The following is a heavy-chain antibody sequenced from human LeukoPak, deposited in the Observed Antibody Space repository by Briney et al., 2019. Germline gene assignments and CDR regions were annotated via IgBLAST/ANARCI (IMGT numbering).Heavy chain of an antibody. CDR3: AKYGGNSGLSY. CDR1: GFTFSSYG. Sequence: GGSLRLSCAASGFTFSSYGIHWVRQAPGKGLEWVAVISYDGSNKYYADSVKGRFTISRDNSKNTLYLQMNSLRAEDTAVYYCAKYGGNSGLSYWGQGTLVTVSS. D-gene: IGHD4-23*01. J-gene: IGHJ4*02. V-gene: IGHV3-30*18. CDR2: ISYDGSNK.